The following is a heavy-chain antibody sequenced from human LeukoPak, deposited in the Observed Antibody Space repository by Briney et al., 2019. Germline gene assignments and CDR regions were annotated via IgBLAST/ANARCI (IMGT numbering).Heavy chain of an antibody. CDR3: ARAMGSVDATLDY. CDR1: GFTVSSNY. D-gene: IGHD3-16*01. V-gene: IGHV3-66*01. J-gene: IGHJ4*02. Sequence: PGGSLRLSCAASGFTVSSNYMSWVRQAPGKGLEWVSVIYSGGNTYYADSVKGRFTISRDNAKNSLYLQMNSLRAEDTAVYYCARAMGSVDATLDYWGQGTLVTVSS. CDR2: IYSGGNT.